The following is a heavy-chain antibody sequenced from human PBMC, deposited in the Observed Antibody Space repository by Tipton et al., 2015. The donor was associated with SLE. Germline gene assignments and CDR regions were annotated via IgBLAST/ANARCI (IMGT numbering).Heavy chain of an antibody. CDR3: ARGPFQRWPPGAY. CDR1: GGSTSSHY. CDR2: ISYSETT. Sequence: TLSLTCTVSGGSTSSHYWSWIRQPPGKGLAWIGYISYSETTNYNPSLKSRVTISLDTAKSQFSLILNSLTAADTAVYYCARGPFQRWPPGAYWGQGTLVTVSS. V-gene: IGHV4-59*11. J-gene: IGHJ4*02. D-gene: IGHD5-24*01.